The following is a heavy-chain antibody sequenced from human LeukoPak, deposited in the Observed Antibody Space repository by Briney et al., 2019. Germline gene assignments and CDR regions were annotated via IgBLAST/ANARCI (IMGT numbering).Heavy chain of an antibody. Sequence: ASVKVSCKASGYTFITYAMHWVRQAPGQGLEWMGWISAGNDNTKYSQKFQGRVTITRDTSATTVFMELNSLRSEDTAVYYCARPDTTMGSPFDYWGQGNLVTVSS. CDR2: ISAGNDNT. J-gene: IGHJ4*02. CDR1: GYTFITYA. V-gene: IGHV1-3*01. D-gene: IGHD5-18*01. CDR3: ARPDTTMGSPFDY.